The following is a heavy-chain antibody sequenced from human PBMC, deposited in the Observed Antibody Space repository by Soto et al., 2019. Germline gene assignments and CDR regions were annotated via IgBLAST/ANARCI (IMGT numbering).Heavy chain of an antibody. V-gene: IGHV4-30-4*01. CDR3: ARERPCGGDCRNVDY. CDR1: GGSISSGDYY. Sequence: SETLSLTCTVSGGSISSGDYYWSWIRQPPGKGLEWIGYIYYSGSTYYNPSLKSRVTISVDTSKNQFSLKLSSVTAADTAVYYCARERPCGGDCRNVDYWGQGTLVTVSS. CDR2: IYYSGST. J-gene: IGHJ4*02. D-gene: IGHD2-21*02.